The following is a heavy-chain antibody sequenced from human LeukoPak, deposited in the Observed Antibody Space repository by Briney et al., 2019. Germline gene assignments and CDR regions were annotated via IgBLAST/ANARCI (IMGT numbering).Heavy chain of an antibody. CDR2: ILGSGGGT. CDR3: AKWGDYDVLTGYYVPDY. J-gene: IGHJ4*02. CDR1: GFTFSNYA. D-gene: IGHD3-9*01. Sequence: GASLRLSCAASGFTFSNYAMSWVRQAPGKGLEWVSAILGSGGGTYYADSVKGRFTVSRDNSKSTLYLQMNSLRAEDTALYYCAKWGDYDVLTGYYVPDYWGQGTLVTVSS. V-gene: IGHV3-23*01.